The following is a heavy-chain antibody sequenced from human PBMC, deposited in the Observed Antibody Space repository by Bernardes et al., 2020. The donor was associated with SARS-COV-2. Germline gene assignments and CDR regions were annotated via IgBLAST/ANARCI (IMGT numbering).Heavy chain of an antibody. J-gene: IGHJ3*02. Sequence: GGSLRLSCAASGFTFSSYAMHWVRQAPGKGLEWVAVISYDGSNKYYADSVKGRFTISRDNSKNTLYLQMNSLRAEDTAVYYCARAPPVDIVVVPAAIPRGFAAFDIWGQGTMVTVSS. V-gene: IGHV3-30*04. D-gene: IGHD2-2*02. CDR3: ARAPPVDIVVVPAAIPRGFAAFDI. CDR2: ISYDGSNK. CDR1: GFTFSSYA.